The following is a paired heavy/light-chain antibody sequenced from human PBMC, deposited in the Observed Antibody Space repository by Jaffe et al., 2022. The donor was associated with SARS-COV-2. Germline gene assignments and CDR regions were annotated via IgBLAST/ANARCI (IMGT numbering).Light chain of an antibody. CDR3: MQGTHWPHT. CDR2: KVS. J-gene: IGKJ2*01. Sequence: DVVMTQSPLSLPVTLGQPASISCRSSQSLVHIDGKDYLNWFQQSPGQSPRRLIYKVSNRDSGVPDRFSGSGSGTDFTLRISRVEAEDVGVYYCMQGTHWPHTFGQGTKLEIK. V-gene: IGKV2-30*02. CDR1: QSLVHIDGKDY.
Heavy chain of an antibody. CDR2: INSDGNSA. Sequence: EVHLVESGGGLVQPGGSLRLSCVASGFTFSIYWVHWVRQVPGKGPVWVSHINSDGNSATYADSVKGRFTISRDNAKNTVYLQMNSLGAEDTAVYYCALLTTDDWFDAWGQGTLVTVSS. V-gene: IGHV3-74*01. CDR1: GFTFSIYW. J-gene: IGHJ5*02. CDR3: ALLTTDDWFDA. D-gene: IGHD4-17*01.